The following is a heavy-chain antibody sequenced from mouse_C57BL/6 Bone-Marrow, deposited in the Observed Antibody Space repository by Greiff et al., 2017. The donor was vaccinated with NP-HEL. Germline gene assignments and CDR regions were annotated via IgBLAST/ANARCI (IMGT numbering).Heavy chain of an antibody. CDR3: TTGRPFDY. J-gene: IGHJ2*01. CDR2: IDPENGDT. CDR1: GFNIKDDY. V-gene: IGHV14-4*01. Sequence: VQLQQSGAELVRPGASVKLSCTASGFNIKDDYMHWVKQRPEQGLEWIGWIDPENGDTESASKFQGKATITADTSSNTAYLQLSSLTSEDTAVYYCTTGRPFDYWGQGTTLTVSS.